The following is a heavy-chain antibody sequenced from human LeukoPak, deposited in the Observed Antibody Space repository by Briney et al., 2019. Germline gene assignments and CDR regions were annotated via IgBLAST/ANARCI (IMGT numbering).Heavy chain of an antibody. V-gene: IGHV1-69*05. CDR2: IIPIFGTA. CDR1: GGAFSSYA. D-gene: IGHD3-3*01. CDR3: ARDRRGTIFGVVTERPYYYYYYYMDV. Sequence: SVKVSCKASGGAFSSYAIRWVREAPGQGLEWMGRIIPIFGTANYAQKFQGRVTITTDESTSTAYMELSSLRSEDTAVYYCARDRRGTIFGVVTERPYYYYYYYMDVWGKGTTVTVSS. J-gene: IGHJ6*03.